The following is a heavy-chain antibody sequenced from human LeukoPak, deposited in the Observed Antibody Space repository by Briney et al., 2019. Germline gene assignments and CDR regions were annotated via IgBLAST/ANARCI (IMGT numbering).Heavy chain of an antibody. Sequence: KVSCKASGYTFTSYWIGWVRQMPGKGLEWMGIIYPGDSDTRYSPSFQGQVTISADKSISTAYLQWSSLKASDTAMYYCARQDGRYMDVWGKGTTVTVSS. CDR2: IYPGDSDT. D-gene: IGHD1-26*01. CDR3: ARQDGRYMDV. J-gene: IGHJ6*03. CDR1: GYTFTSYW. V-gene: IGHV5-51*01.